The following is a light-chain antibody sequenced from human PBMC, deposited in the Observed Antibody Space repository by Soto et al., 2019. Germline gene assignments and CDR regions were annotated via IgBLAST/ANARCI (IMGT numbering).Light chain of an antibody. Sequence: EIVLTQSPGTLSLSPGERATLSCRASQSVSSSYLAWYQQKPGQAPRLLIYGASSRTTGIPDRFSVSASGKDFTLTISRLEPEGFAVYYCRHNGTSALFGPGTKVDIK. V-gene: IGKV3-20*01. CDR1: QSVSSSY. J-gene: IGKJ3*01. CDR3: RHNGTSAL. CDR2: GAS.